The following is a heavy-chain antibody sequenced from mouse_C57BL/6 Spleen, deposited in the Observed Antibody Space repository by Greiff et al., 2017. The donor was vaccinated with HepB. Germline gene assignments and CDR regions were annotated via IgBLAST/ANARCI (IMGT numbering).Heavy chain of an antibody. CDR1: GYAFSSSW. J-gene: IGHJ4*01. V-gene: IGHV1-82*01. Sequence: QVHVKQSGPELVKPGASVKISCKASGYAFSSSWMNWVKQRPGKGLEWIGRIYPGDGDTNYNGKFKGKATLTADKSSSTAYMQLSSLTSEDSAVYFCASHRDYDAMDYWGQGTSVTVSS. CDR3: ASHRDYDAMDY. CDR2: IYPGDGDT.